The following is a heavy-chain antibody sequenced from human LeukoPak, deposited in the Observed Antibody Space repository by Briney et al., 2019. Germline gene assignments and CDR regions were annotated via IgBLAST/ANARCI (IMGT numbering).Heavy chain of an antibody. D-gene: IGHD2-8*02. CDR1: GFTFSSYG. V-gene: IGHV3-30*03. CDR3: ARSGGPSYYYYMDV. CDR2: ISYDGSNK. Sequence: PGGSLRLSCAASGFTFSSYGMHWVRQAPGKGLEWVAVISYDGSNKYYADSVKGRFTISRDNSKNTLYLQMNSLRAEDTAVYYCARSGGPSYYYYMDVWGKGTTVTVSS. J-gene: IGHJ6*03.